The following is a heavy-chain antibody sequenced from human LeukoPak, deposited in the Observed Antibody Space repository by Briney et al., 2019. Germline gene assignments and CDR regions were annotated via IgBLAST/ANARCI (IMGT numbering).Heavy chain of an antibody. J-gene: IGHJ4*02. CDR3: ARDPAGNYGGPLFDY. CDR1: GYTFTGYY. V-gene: IGHV1-2*02. D-gene: IGHD4-23*01. Sequence: RGASVKVSCKASGYTFTGYYMHWVRQAPGQGLEWMGWINPNSGGTNYAQKFQGRVTMTRDTSISTAYMELSRLRSDDTAVYYCARDPAGNYGGPLFDYWGQGTLVTVSS. CDR2: INPNSGGT.